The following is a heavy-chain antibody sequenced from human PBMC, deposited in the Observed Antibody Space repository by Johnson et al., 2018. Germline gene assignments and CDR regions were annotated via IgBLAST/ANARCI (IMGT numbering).Heavy chain of an antibody. V-gene: IGHV3-11*01. D-gene: IGHD2/OR15-2a*01. CDR1: GFTFSDYY. CDR2: LSSSGSTI. CDR3: ARDLSPDYYYYYGMDV. Sequence: QVQLVESGGGLVKPGGSLRLSCAASGFTFSDYYMSWIRQAPGKGLEWVSYLSSSGSTIYYADSVKGRFTLSRDNAKNSLYLQMNSLRAEDTAVYYCARDLSPDYYYYYGMDVWGQGTTVTVSS. J-gene: IGHJ6*02.